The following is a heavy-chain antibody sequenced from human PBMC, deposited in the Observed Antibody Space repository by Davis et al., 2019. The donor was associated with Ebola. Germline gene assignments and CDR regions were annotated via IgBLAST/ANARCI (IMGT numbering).Heavy chain of an antibody. D-gene: IGHD6-13*01. J-gene: IGHJ4*02. Sequence: PGGSLRLSCAASGFTFSSYGMHWVRQAPGKGLEWVAFIRYDGSNKYYADSVKGRFTISRDNSKNTLYLQMNSLRAEDKAVDYCAKDDSSSWYYFDCWGQGTLVTVSS. V-gene: IGHV3-30*02. CDR2: IRYDGSNK. CDR3: AKDDSSSWYYFDC. CDR1: GFTFSSYG.